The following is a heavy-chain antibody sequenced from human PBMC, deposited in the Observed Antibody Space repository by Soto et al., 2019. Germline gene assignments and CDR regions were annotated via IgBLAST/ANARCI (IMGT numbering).Heavy chain of an antibody. CDR1: GFIFSSYA. Sequence: GGSLRLSCAASGFIFSSYAMSWVRQAPGKGLEWVSAISGSDGSTYYADSVKGRFTISRDNSRNTLYLQMNSLRAEDTAVYYCAKDGVAHIPLYTSGSSYDHWGQGTLVTVSS. J-gene: IGHJ4*02. CDR3: AKDGVAHIPLYTSGSSYDH. V-gene: IGHV3-23*01. CDR2: ISGSDGST. D-gene: IGHD3-22*01.